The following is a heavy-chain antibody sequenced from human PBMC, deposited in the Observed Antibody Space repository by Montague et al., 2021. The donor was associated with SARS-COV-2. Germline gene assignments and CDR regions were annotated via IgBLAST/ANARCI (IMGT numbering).Heavy chain of an antibody. V-gene: IGHV4-59*08. CDR3: ARHALGYFDWLNEGYFDY. CDR2: IYYSGST. D-gene: IGHD3-9*01. CDR1: GGSISSYY. Sequence: SETLSLTCTVSGGSISSYYWSWIRQSPGKGLEWIGYIYYSGSTKYNPSLKGRVTISVDTSKNQFSLKLSSVTAADTAVYYCARHALGYFDWLNEGYFDYWGQGTLVTVSS. J-gene: IGHJ4*02.